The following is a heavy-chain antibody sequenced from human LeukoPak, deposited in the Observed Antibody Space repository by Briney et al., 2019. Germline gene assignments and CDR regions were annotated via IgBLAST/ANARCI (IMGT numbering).Heavy chain of an antibody. CDR2: INPNTGGT. CDR3: ARVVAGSYSDY. CDR1: GYTFTNYY. J-gene: IGHJ4*02. Sequence: ASVKVSCKASGYTFTNYYMHWVRQAPGQGLEWMGWINPNTGGTNYAQRFQGRVTMTGDTSISTAYMELSRLTSDDTAMYYCARVVAGSYSDYWGQGTLVTVSS. V-gene: IGHV1-2*02. D-gene: IGHD3-10*01.